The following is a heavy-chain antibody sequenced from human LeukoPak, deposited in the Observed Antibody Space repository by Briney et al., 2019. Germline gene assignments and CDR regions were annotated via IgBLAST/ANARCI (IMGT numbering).Heavy chain of an antibody. V-gene: IGHV1-18*01. CDR1: GYTFTSYG. Sequence: ASVKVSCKASGYTFTSYGISWVRQAPGQGLEWMGWISAYNVNTNDAQKLQGRVTMTRDTSISTAYMGLSRLTSDDTAVYYCARGRSDYYLDSWGQGTLVTVSS. CDR2: ISAYNVNT. J-gene: IGHJ4*02. D-gene: IGHD3-10*01. CDR3: ARGRSDYYLDS.